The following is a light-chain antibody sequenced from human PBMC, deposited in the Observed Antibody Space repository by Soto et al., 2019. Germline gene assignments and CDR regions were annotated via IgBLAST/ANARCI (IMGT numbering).Light chain of an antibody. V-gene: IGKV2-28*01. CDR1: QSLLHSNGYTY. Sequence: DIVMTQSPLSLPVTPGEPASISCRSSQSLLHSNGYTYLDWYLQKPGQSPQLLIYLVSNRASGVPDRFSGSGSGTDFTLKISRVEAEDVGVYYCMHALQTPPWTFGQGTKVEIK. J-gene: IGKJ1*01. CDR2: LVS. CDR3: MHALQTPPWT.